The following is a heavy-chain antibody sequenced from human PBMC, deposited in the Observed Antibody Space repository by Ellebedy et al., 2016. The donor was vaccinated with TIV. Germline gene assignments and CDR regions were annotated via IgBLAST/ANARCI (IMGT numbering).Heavy chain of an antibody. V-gene: IGHV5-51*01. D-gene: IGHD6-13*01. CDR2: MYPGDSDT. CDR1: GYTFTNYW. J-gene: IGHJ5*02. CDR3: ARNTAYSSSPLGWFDP. Sequence: PGGSLRLSCKGSGYTFTNYWIGGVRQMPGKGLEWMGIMYPGDSDTRYSPSFQGQVTISADKSISTAYLQWSSLKASDTAMYYCARNTAYSSSPLGWFDPWGQGTLVTVSS.